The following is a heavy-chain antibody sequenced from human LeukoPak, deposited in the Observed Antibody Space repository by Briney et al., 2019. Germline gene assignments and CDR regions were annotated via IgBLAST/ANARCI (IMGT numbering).Heavy chain of an antibody. CDR1: GFTFDDYA. D-gene: IGHD6-19*01. Sequence: GRSLSLSCPASGFTFDDYALHWVRQAAGKGLEWVSGMSWNSGSIGYADSVKGRFSISRDNAKNSLYLQMNSLRAEDTALYYCAKDRDSIAVAGTIFDYWGQGTLVTVSS. CDR3: AKDRDSIAVAGTIFDY. V-gene: IGHV3-9*01. CDR2: MSWNSGSI. J-gene: IGHJ4*02.